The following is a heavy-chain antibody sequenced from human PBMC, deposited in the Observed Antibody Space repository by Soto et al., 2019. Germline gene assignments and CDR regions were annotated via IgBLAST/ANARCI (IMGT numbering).Heavy chain of an antibody. D-gene: IGHD1-20*01. J-gene: IGHJ6*02. CDR2: IWYDGSNK. CDR3: ARELTGTTPYGMDV. CDR1: GFTFSSYG. V-gene: IGHV3-33*01. Sequence: GGSLRLSCAASGFTFSSYGMHWVRQAPGKGLEWVAVIWYDGSNKYYADSVKGRFTISRDNSKNTLYLQMSSLRAEDTAVYYCARELTGTTPYGMDVWGQGTTVTVSS.